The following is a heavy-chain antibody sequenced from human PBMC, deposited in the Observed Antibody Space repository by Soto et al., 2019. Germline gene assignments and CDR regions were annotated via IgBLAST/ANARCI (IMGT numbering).Heavy chain of an antibody. D-gene: IGHD3-22*01. J-gene: IGHJ3*02. CDR1: GFTFSSYA. CDR3: AKDLSSYYDSPIEAFDI. V-gene: IGHV3-23*01. CDR2: ISGSGGST. Sequence: GESLKISCAASGFTFSSYAMSWVRQAPGKGLEWVSAISGSGGSTYYADSVKGRFTISRDNSKNTLYLQMNSLRAEDTAVYYCAKDLSSYYDSPIEAFDIWGQGTMVTVSS.